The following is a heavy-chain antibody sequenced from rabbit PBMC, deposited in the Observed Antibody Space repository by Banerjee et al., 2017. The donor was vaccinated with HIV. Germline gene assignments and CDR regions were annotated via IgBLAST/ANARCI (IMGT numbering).Heavy chain of an antibody. CDR3: ARVNAGSSGYASPTYYFSF. Sequence: QSLEESGGDLVKPGASLTLTCTASGFSFSSSYYMCWVRQAPGKGLEWIACIYGGSSDYTYYASWAKGRFTISKTASTTVTLQMTSLTAADTATYFCARVNAGSSGYASPTYYFSFWGPGTLVTVS. J-gene: IGHJ4*01. D-gene: IGHD1-1*01. CDR1: GFSFSSSYY. V-gene: IGHV1S40*01. CDR2: IYGGSSDYT.